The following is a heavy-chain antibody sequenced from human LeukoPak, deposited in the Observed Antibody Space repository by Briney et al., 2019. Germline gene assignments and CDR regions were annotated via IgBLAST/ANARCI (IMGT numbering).Heavy chain of an antibody. Sequence: SETLSLTCAVYGGSFSGYYWSWIRQPPGEGLEWIGEINHSGSTNYNPSLKSRVTISVDTSKNQFSLKLSSVTAADTAVYYCASSLGYCSSTSCYNRIFDYWGQGTLVTVSS. V-gene: IGHV4-34*01. CDR2: INHSGST. J-gene: IGHJ4*02. CDR1: GGSFSGYY. CDR3: ASSLGYCSSTSCYNRIFDY. D-gene: IGHD2-2*02.